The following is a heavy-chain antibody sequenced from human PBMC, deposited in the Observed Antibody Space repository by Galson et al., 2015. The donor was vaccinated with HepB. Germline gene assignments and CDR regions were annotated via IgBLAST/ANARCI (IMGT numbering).Heavy chain of an antibody. V-gene: IGHV3-23*01. J-gene: IGHJ3*01. CDR2: ISVGGGRT. Sequence: SLRLSCAASGFTFSRFDMNWVRQAPGKGLEWVSGISVGGGRTYYADSVKGRFTISRDDSKNTLYLQMNSLRAEDTAVYYCAKRVVSTYHDAFDVWGQGTMVTVSS. CDR3: AKRVVSTYHDAFDV. CDR1: GFTFSRFD. D-gene: IGHD3-22*01.